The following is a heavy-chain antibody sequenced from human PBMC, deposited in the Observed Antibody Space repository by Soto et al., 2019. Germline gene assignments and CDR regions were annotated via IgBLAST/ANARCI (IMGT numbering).Heavy chain of an antibody. V-gene: IGHV3-74*01. CDR1: GFTFSRYW. Sequence: EVQLVESGGGLVLPGGSLRLSCAASGFTFSRYWMHWVRQAPGKGLVWVSRISSYGSDTHYADSVKGRFTISRDNAKNTLYLQMNSLRAEDTAGYFRASNYAYAEGYYWYGIDVWGQGTTVTVSS. J-gene: IGHJ6*02. CDR3: ASNYAYAEGYYWYGIDV. D-gene: IGHD2-2*01. CDR2: ISSYGSDT.